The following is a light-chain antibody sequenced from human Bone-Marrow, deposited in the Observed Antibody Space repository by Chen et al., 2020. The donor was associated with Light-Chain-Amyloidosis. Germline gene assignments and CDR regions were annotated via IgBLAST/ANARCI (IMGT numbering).Light chain of an antibody. J-gene: IGKJ1*01. V-gene: IGKV3-20*01. Sequence: EIGLTQSPGTLSLSPGERATLSCRASQSVSSSYLAWYQQKPGQAPRLLIYGASSRATGIPDRFSGSGSGTDFTLTISILEPEDFAVYYCQQYGSSRTFGQGTTVEI. CDR2: GAS. CDR3: QQYGSSRT. CDR1: QSVSSSY.